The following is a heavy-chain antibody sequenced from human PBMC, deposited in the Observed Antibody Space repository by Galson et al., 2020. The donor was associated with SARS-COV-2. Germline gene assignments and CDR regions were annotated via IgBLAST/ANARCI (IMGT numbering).Heavy chain of an antibody. Sequence: GGSLRLSCAASGFTFSSYGMHWVRQAPGKGLEWVAVIWYDGSNKYYADSVKGRFTISRDNSKNTLYPQMNSLRAEETAVYYCAKNGYSYGYPGDFGYWGPGTLVNVSS. CDR2: IWYDGSNK. V-gene: IGHV3-33*06. D-gene: IGHD5-18*01. CDR3: AKNGYSYGYPGDFGY. CDR1: GFTFSSYG. J-gene: IGHJ4*02.